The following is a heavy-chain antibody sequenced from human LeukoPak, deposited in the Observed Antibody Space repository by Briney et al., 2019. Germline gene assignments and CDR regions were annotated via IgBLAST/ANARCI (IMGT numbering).Heavy chain of an antibody. CDR1: GYTFTRYG. D-gene: IGHD2-15*01. J-gene: IGHJ4*02. CDR3: ARDFFHGHCSGLTCFLLDS. V-gene: IGHV1-18*01. CDR2: ISAYNGNT. Sequence: EASVKVSCKASGYTFTRYGITWVRQAPGQGLEWMGWISAYNGNTNYAQKFQGRLTVTTDTSTNTAYVELRSLRPDDTAVYYCARDFFHGHCSGLTCFLLDSWGQGSLVTVSS.